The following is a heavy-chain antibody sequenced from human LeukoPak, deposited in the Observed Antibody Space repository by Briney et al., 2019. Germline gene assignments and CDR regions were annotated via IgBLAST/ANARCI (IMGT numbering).Heavy chain of an antibody. CDR1: GFTFSNAW. CDR3: ATGVAVAGLVPSDY. V-gene: IGHV3-15*01. CDR2: IKRKSNGGTI. D-gene: IGHD6-19*01. J-gene: IGHJ4*02. Sequence: GGSLRLSCAASGFTFSNAWMSWVRQAPGKGLEWVGRIKRKSNGGTIDYAAPVKGRFTISRDDSKNTLYLQMNSLKTEDTAIYYCATGVAVAGLVPSDYWGQGTLVTVSS.